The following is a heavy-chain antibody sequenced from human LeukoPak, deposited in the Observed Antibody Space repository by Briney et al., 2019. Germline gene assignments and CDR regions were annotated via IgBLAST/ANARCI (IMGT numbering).Heavy chain of an antibody. CDR3: ARAGGSTVSHSDY. D-gene: IGHD4-17*01. V-gene: IGHV3-21*01. CDR2: ISSSTSYI. CDR1: GFTFSSYS. J-gene: IGHJ4*02. Sequence: GGSLRLSCAASGFTFSSYSMNWIRQAPGKGLEWVSSISSSTSYIYYADSVKGRFTISKDNAKNSLYLQMNSLRAEDTAVYYCARAGGSTVSHSDYWGQGTLVTVSS.